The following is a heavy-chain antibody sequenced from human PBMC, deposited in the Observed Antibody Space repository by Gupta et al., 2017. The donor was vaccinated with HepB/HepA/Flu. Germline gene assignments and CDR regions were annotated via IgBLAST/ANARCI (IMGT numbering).Heavy chain of an antibody. CDR1: GYTFSSYS. Sequence: EAHMVESGGGLVQPGGSLRLSCAASGYTFSSYSINWVRQAPGKELECVSYIVSSSSTIYYADSVKGRFTISRDNAKDSLYLQMNGLRDENTAVYYCARAAYCGSPGCPYYYYDRDVWGKGTTVTVSS. D-gene: IGHD2-2*01. CDR3: ARAAYCGSPGCPYYYYDRDV. J-gene: IGHJ6*03. V-gene: IGHV3-48*02. CDR2: IVSSSSTI.